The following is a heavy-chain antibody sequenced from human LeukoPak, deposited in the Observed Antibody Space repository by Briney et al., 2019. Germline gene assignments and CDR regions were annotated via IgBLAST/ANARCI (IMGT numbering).Heavy chain of an antibody. V-gene: IGHV4-34*01. Sequence: KPSETLSLTCSVSALSVDDYYWGSVRQTPGKGLEWIGEINHSGYTNDSPSLNSRVTLSIDTSRKQFSLNLRSLTVANTCFYYCTRITTVHDYWGQGTLVTVSS. CDR1: ALSVDDYY. J-gene: IGHJ4*02. D-gene: IGHD4-17*01. CDR2: INHSGYT. CDR3: TRITTVHDY.